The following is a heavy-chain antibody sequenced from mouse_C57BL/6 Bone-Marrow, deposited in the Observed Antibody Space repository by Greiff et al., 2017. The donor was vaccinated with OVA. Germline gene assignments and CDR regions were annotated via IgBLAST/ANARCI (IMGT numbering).Heavy chain of an antibody. CDR2: ISDGGSYT. CDR3: ARDIEGYDAMDY. J-gene: IGHJ4*01. Sequence: EVQLQESGGGLVKPGGSLKLSCAASGFTFSSYAMSWVRQTPEKRLEWVATISDGGSYTYYPDNVKGRFTISRDNAKNNLYLQMKQMRPEDTDMYDCARDIEGYDAMDYWGQGTSVTVSS. V-gene: IGHV5-4*01. CDR1: GFTFSSYA.